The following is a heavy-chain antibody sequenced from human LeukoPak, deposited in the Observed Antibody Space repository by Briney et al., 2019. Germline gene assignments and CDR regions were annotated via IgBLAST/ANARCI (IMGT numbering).Heavy chain of an antibody. V-gene: IGHV3-23*01. CDR2: ISGSGAMT. CDR3: ARGSRPNYFDY. J-gene: IGHJ4*02. Sequence: GGSLRLSCAASGFRFSSYAMNWVRQTPGKGLEWVSRISGSGAMTYYADSVKGRFTISRDNSKNTLYLQMNSLRAEDTAVYYCARGSRPNYFDYWGQGTLVTVSS. CDR1: GFRFSSYA.